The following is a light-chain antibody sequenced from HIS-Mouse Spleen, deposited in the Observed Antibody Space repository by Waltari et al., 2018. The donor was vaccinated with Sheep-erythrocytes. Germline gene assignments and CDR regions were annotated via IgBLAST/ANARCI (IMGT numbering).Light chain of an antibody. CDR3: AAWDDSLNGPV. Sequence: QSVLTQPPSVSEAPRQRVTISCSGSSSNIGNNAVNWYQQRPGKAPKLLIYYDDLPPSGGSGRFSGSKSGTSASLAISGLQSEDEADYYCAAWDDSLNGPVFGGGTKLTVL. CDR1: SSNIGNNA. J-gene: IGLJ3*02. CDR2: YDD. V-gene: IGLV1-36*01.